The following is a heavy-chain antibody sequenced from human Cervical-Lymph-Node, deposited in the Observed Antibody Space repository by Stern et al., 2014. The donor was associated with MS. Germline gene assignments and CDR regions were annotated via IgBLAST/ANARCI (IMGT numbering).Heavy chain of an antibody. V-gene: IGHV1-18*01. D-gene: IGHD3-16*01. CDR2: ISGYNGNT. J-gene: IGHJ1*01. CDR1: GDTFTSYG. CDR3: AAVRRPATVLIN. Sequence: QVQLVQSGTEVKEPGASVKVSCKASGDTFTSYGFSWVRQAPGQGLEWLGWISGYNGNTNYADDLQGRFTMTTDTSTSTAYMELRSLRSDDTAVYYCAAVRRPATVLINWGQGTLVTVSS.